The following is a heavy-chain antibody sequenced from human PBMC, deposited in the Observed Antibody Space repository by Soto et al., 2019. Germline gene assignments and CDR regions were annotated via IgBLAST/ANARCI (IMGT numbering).Heavy chain of an antibody. CDR1: GGSFSGYY. D-gene: IGHD3-10*01. CDR2: INHSGST. CDR3: ARLPITMVRGVITRRFDY. V-gene: IGHV4-34*01. Sequence: SETLSLTCAVYGGSFSGYYWSWIRQPPGKGLEWIGEINHSGSTNYNPSLKSRVTISVDTSKNQFSLKLSSVTAADTAVYYCARLPITMVRGVITRRFDYWGQGTLVTVSS. J-gene: IGHJ4*02.